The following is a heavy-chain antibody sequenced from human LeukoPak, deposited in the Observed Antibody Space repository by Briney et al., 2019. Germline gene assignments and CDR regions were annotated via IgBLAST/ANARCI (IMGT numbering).Heavy chain of an antibody. V-gene: IGHV4-4*02. CDR1: GGSISTTNW. J-gene: IGHJ4*02. CDR2: VHLSGRT. D-gene: IGHD3-10*01. CDR3: ASRWVSTGEPY. Sequence: SETLSLTCGVSGGSISTTNWWPWVRQPPGEGLEWIGEVHLSGRTHYNPSLESRVTMSVDMSENHTSLNLSSVTAADTAVYFCASRWVSTGEPYWGQGTLVTVSS.